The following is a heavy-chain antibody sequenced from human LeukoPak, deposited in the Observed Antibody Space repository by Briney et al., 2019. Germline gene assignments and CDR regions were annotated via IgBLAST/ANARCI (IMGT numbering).Heavy chain of an antibody. J-gene: IGHJ4*02. CDR2: IYYSGST. V-gene: IGHV4-59*01. CDR1: GGSISSYY. Sequence: PSETLSLTCTVSGGSISSYYWSWIRQPPGKGLEWIGYIYYSGSTNYNPSLKSRVTISLDTSKNQFSLTLSSVTAADTAVYYCARSELLWFGGVNSGFDYWGQGTLVTVSS. D-gene: IGHD3-10*01. CDR3: ARSELLWFGGVNSGFDY.